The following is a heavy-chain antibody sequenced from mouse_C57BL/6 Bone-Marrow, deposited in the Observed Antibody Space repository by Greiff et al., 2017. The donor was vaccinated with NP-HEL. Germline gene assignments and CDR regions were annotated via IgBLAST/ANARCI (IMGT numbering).Heavy chain of an antibody. V-gene: IGHV5-9*01. CDR3: SGHKGCYRFAY. CDR2: ISGGGGNT. D-gene: IGHD2-12*01. CDR1: GFTFSSYT. Sequence: EVQGVESGGGLVKPGGSLKLSCAASGFTFSSYTMSWVRQTPEKRLEWVATISGGGGNTYYPDSVKGRFTISIDNANNTLYLQMSSLRAEDTALYYLSGHKGCYRFAYWGQGTLVTVSA. J-gene: IGHJ3*01.